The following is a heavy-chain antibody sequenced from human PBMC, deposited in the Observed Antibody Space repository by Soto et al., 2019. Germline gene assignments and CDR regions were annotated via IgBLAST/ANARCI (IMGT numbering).Heavy chain of an antibody. CDR1: GGSISSYY. D-gene: IGHD3-10*01. Sequence: SETLSLTCTVSGGSISSYYWSWIRQPPGKGLEWIGYIYYSESTNYNPSLKSRVTISVDTSKNQFSLKLSSVTAADTAVYYCAHGSGSYLNWFDPWGQGTLVTVS. CDR3: AHGSGSYLNWFDP. CDR2: IYYSEST. J-gene: IGHJ5*02. V-gene: IGHV4-59*08.